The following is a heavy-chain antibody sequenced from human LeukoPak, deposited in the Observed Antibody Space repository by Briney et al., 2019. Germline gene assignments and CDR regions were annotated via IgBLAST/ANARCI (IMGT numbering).Heavy chain of an antibody. CDR3: ARAIGRFNWFDP. CDR1: GGSFSGYY. Sequence: SETLSLTCAVYGGSFSGYYWSWTRQPPGRGLEWIGEINHSGSTNYNPSLKSRVTISVDTSKNQFSLKLSSVTAADTAVYYCARAIGRFNWFDPWGQGTLVTVSS. J-gene: IGHJ5*02. D-gene: IGHD3-16*01. CDR2: INHSGST. V-gene: IGHV4-34*01.